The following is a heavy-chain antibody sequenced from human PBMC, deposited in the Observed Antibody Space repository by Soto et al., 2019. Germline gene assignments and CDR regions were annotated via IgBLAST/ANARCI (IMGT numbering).Heavy chain of an antibody. V-gene: IGHV3-66*01. CDR2: IYSGGST. D-gene: IGHD6-13*01. J-gene: IGHJ4*02. Sequence: EVQLVESGGGLVQPGGSLRLSCAASGFTVSSNYMSWVRQAPGKGLEWVSVIYSGGSTYYADSVKVRFTISRDNSKNTLYLQMNSLRAEDTAVYYCARAGRIAAAGTGVDYWGQGTLVTVSS. CDR1: GFTVSSNY. CDR3: ARAGRIAAAGTGVDY.